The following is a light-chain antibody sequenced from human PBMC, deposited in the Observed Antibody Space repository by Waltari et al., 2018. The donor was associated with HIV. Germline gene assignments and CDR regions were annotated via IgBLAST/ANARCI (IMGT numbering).Light chain of an antibody. J-gene: IGLJ2*01. CDR2: SNN. Sequence: QSVLTQPPSASGTPGQRVAISCSGSSSNIGSNSVTWYQQVSGAAPKLIIYSNNQRPSGVPGRFSGSKSGTAGSLAISALQSEDEADYYCAAWDDNRNTVVFGGGTKLTVL. CDR1: SSNIGSNS. CDR3: AAWDDNRNTVV. V-gene: IGLV1-44*01.